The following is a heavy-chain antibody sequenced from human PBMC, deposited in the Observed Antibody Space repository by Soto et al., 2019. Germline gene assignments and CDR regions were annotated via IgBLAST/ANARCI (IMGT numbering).Heavy chain of an antibody. V-gene: IGHV1-69*02. Sequence: SVKVSCKASGGTFSSYTISWVRQAPGQGLEWMGRIIPILGIANYAQKFQGRVTITADKSTSTAYMELSSLRSEDTAVYYCATRGYSYGTYYYYGMDVWGQGTTVTVSS. D-gene: IGHD5-18*01. CDR3: ATRGYSYGTYYYYGMDV. CDR2: IIPILGIA. J-gene: IGHJ6*02. CDR1: GGTFSSYT.